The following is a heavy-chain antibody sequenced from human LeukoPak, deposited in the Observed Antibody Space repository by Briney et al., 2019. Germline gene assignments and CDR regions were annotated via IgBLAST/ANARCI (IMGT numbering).Heavy chain of an antibody. V-gene: IGHV1-2*06. CDR1: GYTFTGYY. J-gene: IGHJ6*02. CDR2: INPNSGGT. Sequence: GASVKVSCKASGYTFTGYYMHWVRQAPGQGLEWMGRINPNSGGTNYAQKFQGRFTMTRDTSISTAYMELSRLRSDDTAVYYCAREHIAAAGLYYYYGMDVWGQGTTVTVSS. CDR3: AREHIAAAGLYYYYGMDV. D-gene: IGHD6-13*01.